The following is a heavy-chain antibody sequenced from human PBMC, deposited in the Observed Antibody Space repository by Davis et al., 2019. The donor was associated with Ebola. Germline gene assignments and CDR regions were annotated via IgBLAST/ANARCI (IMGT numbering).Heavy chain of an antibody. CDR1: GGSISSSNW. CDR3: ARGPYSSGWSEFDY. J-gene: IGHJ4*02. D-gene: IGHD6-19*01. CDR2: IYHSGST. V-gene: IGHV4-4*02. Sequence: SETLSLTCAVSGGSISSSNWWSWVRQPPGKGLEWIGEIYHSGSTNYNPSLKSRVTISVDTSKNQFSLKLSSVTAADTAVYYCARGPYSSGWSEFDYWGQGTLVTVSS.